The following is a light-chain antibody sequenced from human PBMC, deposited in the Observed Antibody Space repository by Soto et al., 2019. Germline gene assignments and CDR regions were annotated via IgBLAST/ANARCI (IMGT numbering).Light chain of an antibody. CDR2: EVT. V-gene: IGLV2-14*01. J-gene: IGLJ1*01. CDR3: SSYTDSSTLGLYV. CDR1: ISDIGGYEY. Sequence: VLTQPASVSGSPGQSITISCTGTISDIGGYEYVSWYQQHPGKAPRLMIYEVTYRPSGVSNRFSGSKSGSTASLTISGLQAEDEADYYCSSYTDSSTLGLYVFGTGTKVTVL.